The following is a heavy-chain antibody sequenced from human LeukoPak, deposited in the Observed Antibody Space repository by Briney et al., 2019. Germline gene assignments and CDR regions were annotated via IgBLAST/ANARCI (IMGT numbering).Heavy chain of an antibody. CDR1: GYSFTDYF. J-gene: IGHJ4*02. CDR2: IDPNSGGT. V-gene: IGHV1-2*05. Sequence: ASVKVSCRTYGYSFTDYFVHWVRQAPGQGLEWMGRIDPNSGGTNEVHKFRGRVTMRSATTISTVYMEISGLRFDDTVIYYCARDRKGYYDIADYWGQGTLVTVSP. CDR3: ARDRKGYYDIADY. D-gene: IGHD3-22*01.